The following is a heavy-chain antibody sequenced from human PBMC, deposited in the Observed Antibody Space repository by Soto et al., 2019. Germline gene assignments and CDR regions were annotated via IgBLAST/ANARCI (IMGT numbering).Heavy chain of an antibody. CDR2: IYYSGST. CDR3: ARERTSVVTQAYFDV. V-gene: IGHV4-39*02. J-gene: IGHJ4*02. Sequence: SETLSLTCTVTADSISSRSYYWGWIRQPPVKVLEWIWSIYYSGSTYNNPSLRSRVTMSIDTSKDQFSLKLKSVTPADTALYCCARERTSVVTQAYFDVWGPGSLVTVSS. D-gene: IGHD2-21*02. CDR1: ADSISSRSYY.